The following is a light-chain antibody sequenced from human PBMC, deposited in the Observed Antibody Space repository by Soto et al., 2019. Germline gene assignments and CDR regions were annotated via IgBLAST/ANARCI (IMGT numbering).Light chain of an antibody. V-gene: IGKV1D-12*01. J-gene: IGKJ4*01. Sequence: DIQMTQSPSSVSASVGDRVTITCRASQGISSWLGWYQQKPGKAPKLLIYAASSLQSGVPSRFXXXXXXXXXXXXXXXXXXXDXXTYYCQQANSFPFTFGGGTKVEIK. CDR3: QQANSFPFT. CDR2: AAS. CDR1: QGISSW.